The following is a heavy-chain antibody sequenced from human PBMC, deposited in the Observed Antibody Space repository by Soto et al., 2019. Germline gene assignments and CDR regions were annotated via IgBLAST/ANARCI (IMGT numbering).Heavy chain of an antibody. V-gene: IGHV4-34*01. CDR3: ATPWVY. CDR1: GGSFSGYY. J-gene: IGHJ4*02. Sequence: QVQLQQWGAGLLKPSETLSLTCTVYGGSFSGYYWSWIRQAPGKGLEWIVEINHSGSTNYNPSLKRRSTISIDTSMYQFSLQWTSVTAADTAVYYCATPWVYWGQGTLVTVSS. CDR2: INHSGST.